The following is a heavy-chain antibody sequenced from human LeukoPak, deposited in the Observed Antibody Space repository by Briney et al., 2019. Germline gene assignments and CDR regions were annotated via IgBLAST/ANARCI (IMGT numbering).Heavy chain of an antibody. CDR3: ARDDCSSISCYHNWFDP. CDR1: GFTFSSYW. Sequence: GGSLRLSCAASGFTFSSYWMSWVRQAPGKGLEWMANIKQDGSEKYYVDSVKGRFTTSRDNAKNSLYLQMNSLRAEDTAVYYCARDDCSSISCYHNWFDPWGQGTLVTVSS. V-gene: IGHV3-7*01. J-gene: IGHJ5*02. D-gene: IGHD2-2*01. CDR2: IKQDGSEK.